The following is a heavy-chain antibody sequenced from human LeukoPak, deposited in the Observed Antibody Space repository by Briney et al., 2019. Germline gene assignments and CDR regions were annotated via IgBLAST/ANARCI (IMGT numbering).Heavy chain of an antibody. Sequence: PGGSLRLSCTASGFTFSDYGMHWVRQPPGKGLEWVAIIWYDGSNKTYEDSVKGRFTFSRDNSKNTLYLQMNSLRAEDTAVYYCAKGGKWDVTPFDYWGQGTLVTVSS. CDR1: GFTFSDYG. V-gene: IGHV3-33*06. J-gene: IGHJ4*02. CDR2: IWYDGSNK. D-gene: IGHD1-26*01. CDR3: AKGGKWDVTPFDY.